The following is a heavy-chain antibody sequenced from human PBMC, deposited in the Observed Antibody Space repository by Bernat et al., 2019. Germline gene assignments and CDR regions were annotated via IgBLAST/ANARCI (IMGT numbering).Heavy chain of an antibody. J-gene: IGHJ6*02. V-gene: IGHV4-30-4*01. CDR3: ARTVTGYYCYVMDV. Sequence: QVQLQESGPRLVKSSQTLGLTCNVSGGSVNSGGYYWSWLRQTPGKGLEWIGYIYYSGSTYYNPSLESRVTISIDTSKNQFSLNVTSVTAADTALYYCARTVTGYYCYVMDVWGQGTTVTVSS. D-gene: IGHD4-17*01. CDR2: IYYSGST. CDR1: GGSVNSGGYY.